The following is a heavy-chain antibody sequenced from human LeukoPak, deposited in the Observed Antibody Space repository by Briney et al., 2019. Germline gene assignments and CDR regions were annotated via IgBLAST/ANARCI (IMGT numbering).Heavy chain of an antibody. CDR3: ARDETHYYGSGSCAFDI. J-gene: IGHJ3*02. CDR1: GGSISSYY. V-gene: IGHV4-4*07. Sequence: NPSETLSLTCTVSGGSISSYYWSWIRQPAGKGLEWIGRIYTSGSTNYNPSLKSRVTMSVDTSKNQFSLKLSSVTAADTAVYYCARDETHYYGSGSCAFDIWGQGTMVTVSS. CDR2: IYTSGST. D-gene: IGHD3-10*01.